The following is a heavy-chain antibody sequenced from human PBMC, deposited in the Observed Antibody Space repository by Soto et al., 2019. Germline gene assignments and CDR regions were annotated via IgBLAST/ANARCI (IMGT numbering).Heavy chain of an antibody. D-gene: IGHD3-22*01. CDR2: IYYSGST. Sequence: SETLSLTCTVSGDSISSSSYYWGWIRQAPGKGLEWIGSIYYSGSTYYNPSLKSRVTISVDTSKNQFSLKLSSMTAADTAVYYCARHGRYYDIGDLTDYWGQGSMVTVSS. CDR3: ARHGRYYDIGDLTDY. J-gene: IGHJ4*02. V-gene: IGHV4-39*01. CDR1: GDSISSSSYY.